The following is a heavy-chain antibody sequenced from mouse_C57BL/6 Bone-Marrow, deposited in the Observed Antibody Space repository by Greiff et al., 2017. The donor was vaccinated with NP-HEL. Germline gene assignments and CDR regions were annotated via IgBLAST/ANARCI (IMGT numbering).Heavy chain of an antibody. V-gene: IGHV5-4*03. CDR2: ISDGGSYT. J-gene: IGHJ3*01. CDR3: ARGYDGYTWFAY. CDR1: GFTFSSYA. D-gene: IGHD2-3*01. Sequence: EVKLMESGGGLVKPGGSLKLSCAASGFTFSSYAMSWVRQTPEKRLEWVATISDGGSYTYYPDNVKGRFTISRDNAKNNLYLQMSHLKSEDTAMYYCARGYDGYTWFAYWGQGTLVTVSA.